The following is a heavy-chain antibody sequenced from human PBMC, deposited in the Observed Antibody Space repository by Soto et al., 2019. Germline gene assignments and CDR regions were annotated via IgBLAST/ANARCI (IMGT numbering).Heavy chain of an antibody. CDR3: ARVESCGGPCYSDHPDAFEI. J-gene: IGHJ3*02. Sequence: QVHLVQTAAQVKRPGASVNISCKASGYMFTRYYIHWVRQAPGQGLQWMGMINPSGGRTKYAQLFQGRVTRTADPSTNTAHMELSSLRSDDTAVFYCARVESCGGPCYSDHPDAFEIWGQGTVVTVSS. V-gene: IGHV1-46*01. D-gene: IGHD2-21*02. CDR1: GYMFTRYY. CDR2: INPSGGRT.